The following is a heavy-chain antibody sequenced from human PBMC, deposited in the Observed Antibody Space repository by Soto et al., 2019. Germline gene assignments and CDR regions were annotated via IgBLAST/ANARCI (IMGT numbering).Heavy chain of an antibody. V-gene: IGHV3-21*01. CDR2: ISSSSSYI. J-gene: IGHJ6*02. CDR3: ARAPSGYDGVGYYYYYGMDV. D-gene: IGHD5-12*01. Sequence: GSLRLSCAASGFTFSSYSMNWVRQAPGKGLEWVSSISSSSSYIYYADSVKGRFTISRDNAKNSLYLQMNSLRAEDTAVYYCARAPSGYDGVGYYYYYGMDVWGQGT. CDR1: GFTFSSYS.